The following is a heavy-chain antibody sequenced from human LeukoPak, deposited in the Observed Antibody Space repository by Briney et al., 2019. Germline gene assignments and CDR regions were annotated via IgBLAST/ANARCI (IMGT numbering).Heavy chain of an antibody. CDR1: GFTFSSYA. Sequence: GSLRLSCAASGFTFSSYAMHWVRQAPGKGLEWVAVISYDGSNKYYADSVKGRFTISRDNSKNTLYLQMNSLRAEDTAVYYCASMKLGYSYGNNWFDPWGQGTLVTVSS. CDR2: ISYDGSNK. D-gene: IGHD5-18*01. CDR3: ASMKLGYSYGNNWFDP. J-gene: IGHJ5*02. V-gene: IGHV3-30-3*01.